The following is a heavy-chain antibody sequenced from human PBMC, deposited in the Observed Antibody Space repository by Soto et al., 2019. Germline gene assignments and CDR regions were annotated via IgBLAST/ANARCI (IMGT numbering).Heavy chain of an antibody. J-gene: IGHJ5*02. V-gene: IGHV2-5*02. CDR2: IYWDVNK. CDR1: GFSLSTSGVG. D-gene: IGHD3-10*01. CDR3: AKTYYYGSNCFDP. Sequence: QITLKESGPTLVKPTQTLTLTCTFSGFSLSTSGVGVGWIRQPPVKALEWLALIYWDVNKRYSPSMKSRLTITKKTSKNQVFLTMTDMDPVDTATNYCAKTYYYGSNCFDPWGQGTLFTVSS.